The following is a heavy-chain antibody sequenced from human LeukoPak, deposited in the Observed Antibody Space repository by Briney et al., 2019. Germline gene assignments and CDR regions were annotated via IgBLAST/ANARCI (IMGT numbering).Heavy chain of an antibody. D-gene: IGHD6-13*01. CDR2: ISGSGGST. CDR3: AKGRDSIAAAGALDY. CDR1: GFTFSSYA. Sequence: GGSLRLSCAASGFTFSSYAMSWVRQAPGKGLESVSAISGSGGSTYSADSVKGRFTISRDNSKNTLYLQMNSLRAEDTAVYYCAKGRDSIAAAGALDYWGQGTLVTVSS. J-gene: IGHJ4*02. V-gene: IGHV3-23*01.